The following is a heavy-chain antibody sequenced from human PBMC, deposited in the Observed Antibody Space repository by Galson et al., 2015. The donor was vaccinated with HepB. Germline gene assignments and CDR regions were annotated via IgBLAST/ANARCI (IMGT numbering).Heavy chain of an antibody. CDR2: INPNSGGT. CDR1: GYTFTGYY. D-gene: IGHD3-9*01. J-gene: IGHJ6*03. CDR3: AREGGGLTGGALYYYYYYMDV. V-gene: IGHV1-2*02. Sequence: SVKVSCKASGYTFTGYYMHWVRQAPGQGLEWMGWINPNSGGTNYAQKFQGRVTMTRDTSISTAYMELSRLRSDDTAVYYCAREGGGLTGGALYYYYYYMDVWGKGTTVTVSS.